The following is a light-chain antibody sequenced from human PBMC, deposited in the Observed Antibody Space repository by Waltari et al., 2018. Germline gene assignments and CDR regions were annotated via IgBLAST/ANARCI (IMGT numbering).Light chain of an antibody. CDR3: CSYAGTYSRWV. CDR2: DVS. CDR1: SRDFGGYFY. J-gene: IGLJ3*02. Sequence: QSSLTQPRPVSGSPGQSVTISCTGTSRDFGGYFYVSWVQQYPGKAPKIMIYDVSKRPSGVPDRFSGSKSGNTASLTISGLQAEDEADYHCCSYAGTYSRWVFGGGTRLTVL. V-gene: IGLV2-11*02.